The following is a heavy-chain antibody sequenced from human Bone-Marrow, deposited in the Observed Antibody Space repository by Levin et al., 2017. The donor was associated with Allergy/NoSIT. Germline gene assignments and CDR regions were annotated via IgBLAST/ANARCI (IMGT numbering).Heavy chain of an antibody. CDR2: TRSKGHSYST. V-gene: IGHV3-72*01. Sequence: PGESLKISCAASGFSFSDHYMDWVRQAPGKGLEWLARTRSKGHSYSTEYAAFVKGRFSISSDASKTSLYLQMNSLKTEDTAVYYCARGPYCSGGRCPGAFDYWGQGTLVTVSS. CDR1: GFSFSDHY. CDR3: ARGPYCSGGRCPGAFDY. J-gene: IGHJ4*02. D-gene: IGHD2-15*01.